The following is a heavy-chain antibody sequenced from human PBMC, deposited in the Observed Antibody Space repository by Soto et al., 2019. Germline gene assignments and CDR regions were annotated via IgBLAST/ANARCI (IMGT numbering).Heavy chain of an antibody. J-gene: IGHJ6*02. V-gene: IGHV4-39*01. CDR1: GGSISSSSYY. D-gene: IGHD6-13*01. CDR3: ARLGAAAGIHKKYYYYYGMDV. Sequence: SATLSLTCTVSGGSISSSSYYWGWIRQPPGKGLEWIGSIYYSGSTYYNPSLKSRVTISVDTSKNQSSLKLSSVTAADTAVYYCARLGAAAGIHKKYYYYYGMDVWGQGTTVTVSS. CDR2: IYYSGST.